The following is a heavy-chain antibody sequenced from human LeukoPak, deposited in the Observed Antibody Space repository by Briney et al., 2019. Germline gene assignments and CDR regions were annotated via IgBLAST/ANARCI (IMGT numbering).Heavy chain of an antibody. D-gene: IGHD2/OR15-2a*01. Sequence: GGSLRLSCAASGFTFNSYAFNWVRQAPGKGLEWVSYISSSSNIIYYADSVKGRFTISRDNARNFLYLQMNSLRAEDTAVYYCATSGLSRFGFWGQGTLVTVSS. CDR3: ATSGLSRFGF. CDR1: GFTFNSYA. J-gene: IGHJ4*02. CDR2: ISSSSNII. V-gene: IGHV3-48*01.